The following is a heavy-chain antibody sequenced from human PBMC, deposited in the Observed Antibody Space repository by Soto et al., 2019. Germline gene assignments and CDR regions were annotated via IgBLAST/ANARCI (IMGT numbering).Heavy chain of an antibody. J-gene: IGHJ4*02. V-gene: IGHV3-23*01. D-gene: IGHD5-18*01. CDR2: ISGSGGST. CDR3: AKTSRAMVFNY. Sequence: GGSLRLSCAASGFPFSSYAMSWVRQAPGKGLEWVSAISGSGGSTYYADSVKGRFTISRDNSKNTLYLQMNSLRAEDTAVYYCAKTSRAMVFNYWGQGTLVTVSS. CDR1: GFPFSSYA.